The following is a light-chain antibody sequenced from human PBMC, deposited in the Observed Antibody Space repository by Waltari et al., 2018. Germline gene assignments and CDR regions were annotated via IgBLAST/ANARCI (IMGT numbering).Light chain of an antibody. J-gene: IGKJ3*01. Sequence: IVLTQSPGTLSLSPGERATLSCRASHIVSSSYLAWYKQKPGQAPRLLIYGASSRGTGIPDRFSGSGSGTDFTLTISRLEPEDFAVYYCQQYGSSQFTFGPGTKVDIK. CDR3: QQYGSSQFT. CDR2: GAS. CDR1: HIVSSSY. V-gene: IGKV3-20*01.